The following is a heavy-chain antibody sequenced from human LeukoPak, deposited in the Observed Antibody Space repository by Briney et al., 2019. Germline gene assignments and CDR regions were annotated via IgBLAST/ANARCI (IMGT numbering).Heavy chain of an antibody. CDR3: ARDVPSLRYFDWLPSYYYYYMDV. Sequence: GGSLRLSCAASGFTFSSYWMNWVRQAPGKGLEWVANIKQDGSEKYYVDSVKGRFTISRDNAKNSLYLQMNSLRAEDTAVYYCARDVPSLRYFDWLPSYYYYYMDVWGKGTTVTVSS. D-gene: IGHD3-9*01. V-gene: IGHV3-7*01. J-gene: IGHJ6*03. CDR2: IKQDGSEK. CDR1: GFTFSSYW.